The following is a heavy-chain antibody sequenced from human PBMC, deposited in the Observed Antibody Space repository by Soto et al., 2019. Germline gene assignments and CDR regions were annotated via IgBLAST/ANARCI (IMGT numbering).Heavy chain of an antibody. CDR3: AREVARGMGV. J-gene: IGHJ6*02. CDR1: GYTFTSYD. Sequence: QVQLVQSGAEVKKPGASVKVSCKASGYTFTSYDINWVRQATGQGLEWMGWMNPNSGNTASAQKLQGRVPMTRNTTISADKRELSSLSSEATAVYYCAREVARGMGVWGQGTTVTVSS. CDR2: MNPNSGNT. V-gene: IGHV1-8*01. D-gene: IGHD2-21*01.